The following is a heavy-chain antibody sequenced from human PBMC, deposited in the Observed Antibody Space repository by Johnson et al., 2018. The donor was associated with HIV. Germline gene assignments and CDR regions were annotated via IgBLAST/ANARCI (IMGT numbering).Heavy chain of an antibody. CDR3: AKDRSMDDAFDV. V-gene: IGHV3-23*04. CDR1: GFTFSNFA. Sequence: VQLVESGGGLVQPGGSLRLSCAASGFTFSNFAMNWVRQAPGKGLEWVSVISSSGSTIYYADSVKGRFTISRDNSKNTLYLQMNSLRAEDTAVYYCAKDRSMDDAFDVWGQGTMVTVSS. CDR2: ISSSGSTI. J-gene: IGHJ3*01. D-gene: IGHD1-26*01.